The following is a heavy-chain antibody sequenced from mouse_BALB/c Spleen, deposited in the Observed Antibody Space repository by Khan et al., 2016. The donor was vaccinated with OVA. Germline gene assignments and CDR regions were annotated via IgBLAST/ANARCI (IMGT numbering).Heavy chain of an antibody. J-gene: IGHJ4*01. CDR2: IYPGTGST. CDR3: ESEKDGNYWGAMDY. V-gene: IGHV1-76*01. CDR1: GYIFTSYW. Sequence: QVQLKQSGTELVGPGASVKLSCKTSGYIFTSYWIHWVKQRSGQGLEWIARIYPGTGSTYYNEKFKGKATLTADKSSSTAYLQLSSLKSEDYAVDICESEKDGNYWGAMDYWGQGTSVTVSS. D-gene: IGHD2-1*01.